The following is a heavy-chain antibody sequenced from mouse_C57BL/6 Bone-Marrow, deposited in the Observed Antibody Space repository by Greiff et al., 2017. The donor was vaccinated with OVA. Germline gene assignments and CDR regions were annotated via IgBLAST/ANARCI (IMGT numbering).Heavy chain of an antibody. V-gene: IGHV1-26*01. CDR1: GYTFTDYY. J-gene: IGHJ3*01. Sequence: EVQLQQSGPELVKPGASVKISCKASGYTFTDYYMNWVKQSHGKSLEWIGDINPNNGGTSYNQKFKGKATLTVDKSSSTAYMELCSLTSEDSAVYYCARAPGAYWGQGTLVTVSA. CDR2: INPNNGGT. CDR3: ARAPGAY.